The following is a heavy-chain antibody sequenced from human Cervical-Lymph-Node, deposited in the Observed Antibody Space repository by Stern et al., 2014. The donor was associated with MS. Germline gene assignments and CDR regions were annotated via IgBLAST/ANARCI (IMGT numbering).Heavy chain of an antibody. V-gene: IGHV4-61*01. CDR2: IYYSGST. CDR1: GGSVSSGSLY. D-gene: IGHD1/OR15-1a*01. CDR3: ARGSNWNNGDYFDY. J-gene: IGHJ4*02. Sequence: QVQLVESGPGLVKPSETLSLTCTVSGGSVSSGSLYLSWIRQPPGKGLEWIGYIYYSGSTNYNPSLKSRVTISVDTSKNQFALKLSSVTAADTAVYYWARGSNWNNGDYFDYWGQGTLVTVSS.